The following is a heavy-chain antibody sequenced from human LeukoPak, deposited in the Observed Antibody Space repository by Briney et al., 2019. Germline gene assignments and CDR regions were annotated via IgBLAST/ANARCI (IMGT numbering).Heavy chain of an antibody. V-gene: IGHV1-69*13. CDR3: ARAGVIDDFWASAFDY. CDR2: IIPIFGTA. CDR1: GGTFSSYA. Sequence: SVKVSCKASGGTFSSYAISWVRQAPGQGLEWMGGIIPIFGTANYAQKFQGRVTITADESTSTAYMELSSLRSEGTAVYYCARAGVIDDFWASAFDYWGQGTLVTVSS. J-gene: IGHJ4*02. D-gene: IGHD3-3*01.